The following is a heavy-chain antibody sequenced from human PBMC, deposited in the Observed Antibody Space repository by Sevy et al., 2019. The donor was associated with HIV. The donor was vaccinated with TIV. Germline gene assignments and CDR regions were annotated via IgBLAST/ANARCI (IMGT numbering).Heavy chain of an antibody. Sequence: GGSLRLSCAASGFTFSSYGMHWVRQAPGKGLEWVAVIWYDGSNKYYADSVKGRFTISRDNSKNTLYLQMNSLRAEDTALYYCARDGTYYYGSGSYYLDYWGQGTLVTVSS. J-gene: IGHJ4*02. D-gene: IGHD3-10*01. CDR2: IWYDGSNK. V-gene: IGHV3-33*01. CDR1: GFTFSSYG. CDR3: ARDGTYYYGSGSYYLDY.